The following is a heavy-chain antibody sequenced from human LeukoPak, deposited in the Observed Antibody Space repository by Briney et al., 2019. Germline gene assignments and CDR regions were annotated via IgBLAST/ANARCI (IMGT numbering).Heavy chain of an antibody. D-gene: IGHD3-22*01. CDR3: AKDPNYYDSSGYYG. V-gene: IGHV3-23*01. CDR1: WFIFSNFA. Sequence: GSLRLSCAASWFIFSNFAMSWVRQAPGKGLEWVSTITGSGGSTYYADSVKGRFTISRDNSKNTLSLQMNSLRAEDTAVYYCAKDPNYYDSSGYYGWGQGTLVTVSS. J-gene: IGHJ4*02. CDR2: ITGSGGST.